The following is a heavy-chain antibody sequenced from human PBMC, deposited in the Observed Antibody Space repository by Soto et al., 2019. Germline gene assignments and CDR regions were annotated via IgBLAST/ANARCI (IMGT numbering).Heavy chain of an antibody. V-gene: IGHV1-3*01. J-gene: IGHJ4*02. CDR2: INAANGDT. CDR3: ARDDYANY. CDR1: GYTFTSYG. D-gene: IGHD4-17*01. Sequence: GSSVKVSCKASGYTFTSYGIHWVRQAPGQRLEWMGWINAANGDTKYSPKFQGRVTITRDTSASTAYMELSSLRSEDTAVYYCARDDYANYWGQGTLVTVSS.